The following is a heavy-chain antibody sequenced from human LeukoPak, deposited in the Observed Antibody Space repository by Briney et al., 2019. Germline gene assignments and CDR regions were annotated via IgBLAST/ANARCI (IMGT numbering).Heavy chain of an antibody. CDR3: ARVFWSGNNYYYYGMDV. CDR1: GGSISSYY. J-gene: IGHJ6*02. V-gene: IGHV4-59*01. D-gene: IGHD3-3*01. Sequence: SETLSFTCTVSGGSISSYYWSWIRQPPGKGLEWIGYIYYSGSTNYNPSLKSRVTISVDTSKNQFSLKLSSVTAADTAVYYCARVFWSGNNYYYYGMDVWGQGTTVTVSS. CDR2: IYYSGST.